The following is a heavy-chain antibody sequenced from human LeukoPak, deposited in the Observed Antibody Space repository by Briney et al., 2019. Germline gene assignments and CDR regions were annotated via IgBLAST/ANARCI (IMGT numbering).Heavy chain of an antibody. J-gene: IGHJ5*02. V-gene: IGHV4-4*09. D-gene: IGHD1-26*01. Sequence: PSETLSLTCTVSGVSIGDFQWSWVRQPPGKGLEWIGNIHTIGGTNYNPSLKSRVTISVDTSKDQFSLNLSSVTAADTAVYYCATTTKLAWFDPWGQGTLVTVSS. CDR1: GVSIGDFQ. CDR3: ATTTKLAWFDP. CDR2: IHTIGGT.